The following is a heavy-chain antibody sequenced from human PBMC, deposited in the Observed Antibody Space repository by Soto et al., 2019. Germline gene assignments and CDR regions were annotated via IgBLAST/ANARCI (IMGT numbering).Heavy chain of an antibody. Sequence: EVKLLESGGGLVQPGGSLRLSCVASGFTYSSYAMSWVRQAPGKGLEWVSTITGGADNTHYADSVKGRFTISRDNSKNKLSLQMNSLRVEDTAVYHCAKGRIAVAAPYNWFDPWGQGTLVTVSS. D-gene: IGHD6-19*01. CDR2: ITGGADNT. V-gene: IGHV3-23*01. CDR1: GFTYSSYA. J-gene: IGHJ5*02. CDR3: AKGRIAVAAPYNWFDP.